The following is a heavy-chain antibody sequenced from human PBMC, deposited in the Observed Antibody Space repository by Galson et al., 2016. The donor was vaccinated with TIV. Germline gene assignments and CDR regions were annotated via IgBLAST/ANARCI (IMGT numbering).Heavy chain of an antibody. D-gene: IGHD3-3*01. CDR3: ARDRNSISAVVLEDDAFDI. CDR1: GYSSATHG. CDR2: INSYNGDT. J-gene: IGHJ3*02. Sequence: SVKVSCKASGYSSATHGINWVRQAPGQGLEWMGWINSYNGDTRHAQKVQGRVTLTTDTYTGTAYMELRSLRSDDTALYNCARDRNSISAVVLEDDAFDIWGQGTMVTVSA. V-gene: IGHV1-18*04.